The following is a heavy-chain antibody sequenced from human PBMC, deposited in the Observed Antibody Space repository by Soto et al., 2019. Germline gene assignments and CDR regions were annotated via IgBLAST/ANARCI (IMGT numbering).Heavy chain of an antibody. V-gene: IGHV3-30-3*01. Sequence: PGGSLRLSCAASGFTFSSYAMHWVRQAPGKELEWVAVISYDGSNKYYADSVKGRFTISRDNSKNTLYLQMNSLRAEDTAVYYCARVKRATTRNYGMDAWGQGTTVTVSS. D-gene: IGHD1-26*01. CDR1: GFTFSSYA. J-gene: IGHJ6*02. CDR2: ISYDGSNK. CDR3: ARVKRATTRNYGMDA.